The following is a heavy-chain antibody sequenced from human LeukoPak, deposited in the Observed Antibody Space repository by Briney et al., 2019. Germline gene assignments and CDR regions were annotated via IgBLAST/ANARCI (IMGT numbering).Heavy chain of an antibody. D-gene: IGHD3-10*01. CDR3: ASANRNYYGWGSWFDY. CDR1: GGSISSYY. CDR2: IYTSGST. V-gene: IGHV4-4*08. J-gene: IGHJ4*02. Sequence: SETLSLTCIVSGGSISSYYWSWIRQPPGKGLEWIGYIYTSGSTNYNPSLKSRVTMSVDTSKNQFSLELSSVTAADTAVYYCASANRNYYGWGSWFDYWGQGTLVTVSS.